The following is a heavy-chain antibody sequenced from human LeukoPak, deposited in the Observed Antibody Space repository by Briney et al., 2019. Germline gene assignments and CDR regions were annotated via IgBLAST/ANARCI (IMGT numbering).Heavy chain of an antibody. CDR3: ARSVAAYFDH. CDR1: GYTFTGYY. V-gene: IGHV1-18*04. CDR2: ISAYNGNT. J-gene: IGHJ4*02. Sequence: ASVKVSCKASGYTFTGYYMHWVRQAPGQGLEWMGWISAYNGNTNYAQKLQGRVTMTTDTSTSTAYMELRSLRSDDTAIYYCARSVAAYFDHWGQGTLVTVSS. D-gene: IGHD6-19*01.